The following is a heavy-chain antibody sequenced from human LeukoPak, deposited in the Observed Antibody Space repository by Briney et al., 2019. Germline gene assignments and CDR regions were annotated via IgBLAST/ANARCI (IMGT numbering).Heavy chain of an antibody. V-gene: IGHV3-7*03. Sequence: GGSLRLSCAASGFTFSSYWMSWVRQAPGKGLEWVANIKQDGSEKYYVDSVKGRFTIFRDDAKNSLFLQMDSLRVEDTAMYYCVRDFSTVTTAYLHHWGQGTLLTVSS. CDR2: IKQDGSEK. CDR1: GFTFSSYW. J-gene: IGHJ1*01. D-gene: IGHD4-17*01. CDR3: VRDFSTVTTAYLHH.